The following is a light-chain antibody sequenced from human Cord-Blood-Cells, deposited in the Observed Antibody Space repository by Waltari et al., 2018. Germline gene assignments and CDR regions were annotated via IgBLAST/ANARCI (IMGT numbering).Light chain of an antibody. Sequence: QSALTQPRSVSGSPGRSVTVSCTGTSSDGCGYNYVSWYQQHPGKAPKLMIYDVSKRPSGVPDRFSGSKSGNTASLTISGLQAEDEADYYCCSYAGSYTYVFGTGTKVTVL. V-gene: IGLV2-11*01. CDR1: SSDGCGYNY. CDR2: DVS. CDR3: CSYAGSYTYV. J-gene: IGLJ1*01.